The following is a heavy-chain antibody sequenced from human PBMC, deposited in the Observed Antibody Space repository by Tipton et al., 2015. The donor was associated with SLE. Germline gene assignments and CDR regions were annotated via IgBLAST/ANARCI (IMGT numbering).Heavy chain of an antibody. Sequence: TLSLTCAVYGGSFSGYYWSWIRQPPGKGLEWIGEINHSGSTNYNPSLKSRVTISVDTSKNQFSLKLSSVTAADTAVYYCARGGGWLGGPHYFDNWGQGTLVTVSS. CDR2: INHSGST. CDR3: ARGGGWLGGPHYFDN. CDR1: GGSFSGYY. D-gene: IGHD5-12*01. V-gene: IGHV4-34*01. J-gene: IGHJ4*02.